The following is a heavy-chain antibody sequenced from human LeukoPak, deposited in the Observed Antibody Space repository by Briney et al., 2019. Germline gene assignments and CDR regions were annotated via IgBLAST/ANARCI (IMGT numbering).Heavy chain of an antibody. CDR3: ARPLDYYDSSGYSHDAFDI. V-gene: IGHV1-69*13. CDR1: GGTFSSYA. CDR2: IIPIFGTA. J-gene: IGHJ3*02. D-gene: IGHD3-22*01. Sequence: SVKVSCKASGGTFSSYAISWVRQAPGQGLEWMGGIIPIFGTANYAQKFQGRVTITADESTSTAYMELSSLRSEDTAVYYCARPLDYYDSSGYSHDAFDIWGQGTMVTVSS.